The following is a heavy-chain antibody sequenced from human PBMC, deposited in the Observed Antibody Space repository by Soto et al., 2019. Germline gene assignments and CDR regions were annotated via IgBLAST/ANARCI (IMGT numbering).Heavy chain of an antibody. Sequence: GGSLRLSCAASGFTFSSYGMHWVRQAPGKGLEWVAVISGSGGSTYYADSVKGRFTISRDNSKNTLYLQMNSLRAEDTAVYYCAKDASITIFGVVPTRVYGMDVWGQGTTVT. CDR1: GFTFSSYG. D-gene: IGHD3-3*01. V-gene: IGHV3-23*01. CDR3: AKDASITIFGVVPTRVYGMDV. J-gene: IGHJ6*02. CDR2: ISGSGGST.